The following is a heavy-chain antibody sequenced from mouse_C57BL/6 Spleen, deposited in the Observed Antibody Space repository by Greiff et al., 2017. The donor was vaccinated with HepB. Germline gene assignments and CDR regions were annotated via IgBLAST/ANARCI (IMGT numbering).Heavy chain of an antibody. J-gene: IGHJ3*01. CDR3: ARGTTVVARDWFAY. D-gene: IGHD1-1*01. CDR1: GYAFSSSW. V-gene: IGHV1-82*01. Sequence: VQLQQSGPELVKPGASVKISCKASGYAFSSSWMNWVKQRPGKGLEWIGRIYPGDGDTNYNGKFKGKATLTADISSSTAYMQLSSLTSEDSAVYFCARGTTVVARDWFAYWGQGTLVTVSA. CDR2: IYPGDGDT.